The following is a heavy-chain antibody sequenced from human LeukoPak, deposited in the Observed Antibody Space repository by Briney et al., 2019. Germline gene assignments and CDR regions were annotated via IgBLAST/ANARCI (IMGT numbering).Heavy chain of an antibody. CDR2: IYTSGST. J-gene: IGHJ3*02. CDR1: GGSFSGYY. Sequence: SETLSLTCAVYGGSFSGYYWSWIRQPPGKGLEWIGRIYTSGSTNYNPSLKGRVTMSVDTSKNQFSLKLSSVTAADTAVYYCAREPPVAGWKHAFDIWGQGTMVTVSS. CDR3: AREPPVAGWKHAFDI. V-gene: IGHV4-59*10. D-gene: IGHD2-15*01.